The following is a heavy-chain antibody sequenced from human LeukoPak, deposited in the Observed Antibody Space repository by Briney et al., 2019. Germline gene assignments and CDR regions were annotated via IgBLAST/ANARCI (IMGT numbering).Heavy chain of an antibody. V-gene: IGHV1-2*06. CDR3: ASLTSSNYATYDAFDI. D-gene: IGHD4-11*01. J-gene: IGHJ3*02. Sequence: GASVKVSCKASGYTFTGYYMHWVRQAPGQGLEWMGRINPNSGGTNYAQKFQGRVTMTRDTSISTAYMELSRLRSDDTAVYYCASLTSSNYATYDAFDIWGQGTMVTVSS. CDR2: INPNSGGT. CDR1: GYTFTGYY.